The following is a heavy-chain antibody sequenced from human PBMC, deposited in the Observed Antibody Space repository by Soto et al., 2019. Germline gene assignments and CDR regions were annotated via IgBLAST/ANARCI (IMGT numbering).Heavy chain of an antibody. CDR3: ARDRSGNFDY. J-gene: IGHJ4*02. CDR1: GFTFSSYI. D-gene: IGHD3-10*01. CDR2: ISSSSSNI. V-gene: IGHV3-48*02. Sequence: PGGSLRRSCAASGFTFSSYIMNWVRQAPWKGLEWVSYISSSSSNIYYADSVKGRFTISRDNPKNSLYLQMNSLRDEDTAVYYCARDRSGNFDYWGQGTLVTVSS.